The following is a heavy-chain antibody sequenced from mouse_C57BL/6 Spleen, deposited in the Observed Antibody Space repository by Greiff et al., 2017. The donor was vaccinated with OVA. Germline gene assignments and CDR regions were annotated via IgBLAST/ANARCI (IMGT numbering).Heavy chain of an antibody. Sequence: VMLVESGPGLVQPSQSLSITCTVSGFSLTSYGVHWVRQSPGKGLEWLGVIWSGGSTDYTAAFISRLSISKDNSKGQIFFKMNSMQADDTDIYYSARNSAEYYGSEDWFAYWGQGTLVTVSA. CDR1: GFSLTSYG. V-gene: IGHV2-2*01. CDR2: IWSGGST. D-gene: IGHD1-1*01. CDR3: ARNSAEYYGSEDWFAY. J-gene: IGHJ3*01.